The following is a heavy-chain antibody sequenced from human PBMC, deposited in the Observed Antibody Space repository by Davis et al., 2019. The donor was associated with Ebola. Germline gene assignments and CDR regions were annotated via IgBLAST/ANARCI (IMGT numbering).Heavy chain of an antibody. V-gene: IGHV3-21*01. CDR1: GFTFSSYS. J-gene: IGHJ4*02. CDR2: ISSSSSYI. CDR3: ARDVPTYYYDSSGYYLSYYFDY. Sequence: GGSLRLSCAASGFTFSSYSMNWVRQAPGKGLEWVSSISSSSSYIYYADSVKGRFTISRDNAKNSLYLQMNSLRAEDTAVYYCARDVPTYYYDSSGYYLSYYFDYWGQGTLVTVSS. D-gene: IGHD3-22*01.